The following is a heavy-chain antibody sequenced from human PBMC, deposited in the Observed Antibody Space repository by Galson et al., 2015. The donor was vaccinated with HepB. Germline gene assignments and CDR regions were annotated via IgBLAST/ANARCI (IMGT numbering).Heavy chain of an antibody. Sequence: SVKVSCKASGYTFTSYDINWVRQATGQGLEWMGWMNPNSGNTGYAQKFQGRVTMTRNTSISTAYMELSSLRPEDTAVYYCAVLPPSFGGGSFWSGYYTNWFDPWGQGTLVTVSS. CDR2: MNPNSGNT. V-gene: IGHV1-8*01. CDR3: AVLPPSFGGGSFWSGYYTNWFDP. J-gene: IGHJ5*02. CDR1: GYTFTSYD. D-gene: IGHD3-3*01.